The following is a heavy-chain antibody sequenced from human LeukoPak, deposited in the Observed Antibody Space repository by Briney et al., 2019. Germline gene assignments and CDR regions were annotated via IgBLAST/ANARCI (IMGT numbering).Heavy chain of an antibody. Sequence: PSETLSLTCTVSGGSISSYYWSWIRQPAGKGLEWIGRIYTSGSTNYNPSLKSRVTTSVDKSKNQFSLKLSSVTAADTAVYYCARALRFLEWFPHDAFDIWGQGTMVTVSS. V-gene: IGHV4-4*07. CDR1: GGSISSYY. J-gene: IGHJ3*02. CDR3: ARALRFLEWFPHDAFDI. D-gene: IGHD3-3*01. CDR2: IYTSGST.